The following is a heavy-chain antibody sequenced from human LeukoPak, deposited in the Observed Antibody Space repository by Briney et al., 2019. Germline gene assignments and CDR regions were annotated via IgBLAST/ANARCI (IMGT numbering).Heavy chain of an antibody. CDR2: IYPGGSET. Sequence: GESLKISCKGLGYDFSTYWNAWVRHGPGKGLEWMGIIYPGGSETRYDPSFQGQVTISADRSTSTAYLQWSSLRASDTAMYYCARASRDGYNQNFDHWGQGTLVTVSS. J-gene: IGHJ4*02. D-gene: IGHD5-24*01. CDR1: GYDFSTYW. CDR3: ARASRDGYNQNFDH. V-gene: IGHV5-51*01.